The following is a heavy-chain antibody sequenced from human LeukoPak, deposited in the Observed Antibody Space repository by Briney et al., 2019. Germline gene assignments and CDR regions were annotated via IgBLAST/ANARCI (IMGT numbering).Heavy chain of an antibody. V-gene: IGHV3-53*01. D-gene: IGHD4/OR15-4a*01. J-gene: IGHJ4*02. CDR2: IYSGGSV. CDR3: ARRAGAYSHPYDY. CDR1: DFTVSSSY. Sequence: GGSLRLACAASDFTVSSSYMSWVRQAPGKGLEWVSVIYSGGSVYYTDSVKGRFTISRDSSKNTLYLQMNSLRAEDTAVYYCARRAGAYSHPYDYWGQGTLVTVSS.